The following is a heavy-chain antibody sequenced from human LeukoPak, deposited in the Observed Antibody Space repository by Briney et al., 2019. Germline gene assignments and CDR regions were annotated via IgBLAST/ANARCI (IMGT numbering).Heavy chain of an antibody. J-gene: IGHJ5*02. CDR3: ARGVGCCSSTSCYWWFDP. D-gene: IGHD2-2*01. CDR2: INSDGSST. Sequence: GGSLRLSCAASGFTFSSYWMHWVRQAPGKGLVWVSRINSDGSSTSYADSVKGRFTISRDNAKNTLYLQMNSLRAEDTAVYYCARGVGCCSSTSCYWWFDPWGQGTLVTVSS. CDR1: GFTFSSYW. V-gene: IGHV3-74*01.